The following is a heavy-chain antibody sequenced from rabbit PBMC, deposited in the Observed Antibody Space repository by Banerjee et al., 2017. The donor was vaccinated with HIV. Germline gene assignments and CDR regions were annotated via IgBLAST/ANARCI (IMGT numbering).Heavy chain of an antibody. J-gene: IGHJ4*01. D-gene: IGHD7-1*01. CDR3: ARDRDGDAGYGSLAL. CDR1: GFSFSNGYV. Sequence: QEQLEESGGGLVQPEGSLTLTCTASGFSFSNGYVMCWVRQAPGKGLEWIACINTSSGNTVYASWAKGRFTISKTSSTTVTLQMTSLTAADTATYFCARDRDGDAGYGSLALWGPGTLVTVS. CDR2: INTSSGNT. V-gene: IGHV1S45*01.